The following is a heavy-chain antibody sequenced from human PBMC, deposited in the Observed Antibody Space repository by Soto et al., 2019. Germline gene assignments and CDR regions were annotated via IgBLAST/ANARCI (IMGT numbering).Heavy chain of an antibody. J-gene: IGHJ6*02. CDR2: IWYDGSNK. V-gene: IGHV3-33*01. CDR1: GFTFSSYG. CDR3: ARDRLTTVVTWPYYYYGMDV. Sequence: PGGSLRLSCAASGFTFSSYGMHWVRQAPGKGLEWVAVIWYDGSNKYYADSVKGRFTISRDNSKNTLHLQMNSLRAEDTAVYYCARDRLTTVVTWPYYYYGMDVWGQGTTVTVSS. D-gene: IGHD4-17*01.